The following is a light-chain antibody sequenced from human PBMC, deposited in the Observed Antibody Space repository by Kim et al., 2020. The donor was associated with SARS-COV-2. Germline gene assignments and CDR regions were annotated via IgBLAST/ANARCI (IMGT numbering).Light chain of an antibody. CDR3: SSYTNTNSWV. CDR1: SGDVGGYNY. V-gene: IGLV2-14*03. J-gene: IGLJ3*02. Sequence: GQSITLSCTGTSGDVGGYNYVSWYQHLPGKAPKLIIYDVSQRPSGTSNRFSASKSGNTASLTISGLQPDDEADYYCSSYTNTNSWVFGGGTKVTVL. CDR2: DVS.